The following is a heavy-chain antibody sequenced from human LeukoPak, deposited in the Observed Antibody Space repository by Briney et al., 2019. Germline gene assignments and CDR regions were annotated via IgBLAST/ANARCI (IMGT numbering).Heavy chain of an antibody. J-gene: IGHJ4*02. CDR3: ARHPSYDSSGYFFDY. CDR2: IYYSGST. CDR1: VDSISSYY. V-gene: IGHV4-59*08. D-gene: IGHD3-22*01. Sequence: SETLSLTCTVSVDSISSYYWSWIRQPPGKGLEWIGYIYYSGSTNYNPSLKSRVTISVDTSKNQFSLKLSSVTAADTAVYYCARHPSYDSSGYFFDYWGQGTLVTVSS.